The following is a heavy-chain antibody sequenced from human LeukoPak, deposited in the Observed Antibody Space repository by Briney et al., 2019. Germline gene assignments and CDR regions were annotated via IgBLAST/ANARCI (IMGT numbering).Heavy chain of an antibody. J-gene: IGHJ6*02. Sequence: PGGSLRLSCAASGFTFSTYGMEWVRQAPGKGLEWVAVISYDGSEKYFADSVKGRFTISRDNSKNTLYLQMNSLRAEDTAVYYCAKDHNLYYHYYYGMDVWGQGTTVTVSS. V-gene: IGHV3-30*18. CDR2: ISYDGSEK. D-gene: IGHD1-1*01. CDR1: GFTFSTYG. CDR3: AKDHNLYYHYYYGMDV.